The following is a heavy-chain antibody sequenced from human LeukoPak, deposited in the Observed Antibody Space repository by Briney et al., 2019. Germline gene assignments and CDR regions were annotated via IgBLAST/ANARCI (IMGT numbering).Heavy chain of an antibody. J-gene: IGHJ5*02. CDR3: AKSGGYCSGGRCYGWFDP. D-gene: IGHD2-15*01. CDR1: GFTFRSYG. Sequence: GGSLRLSCAASGFTFRSYGMHWVRQPPAKGLEWVAVISYDGSNQYYADSVNGRFTISRDNSKNTLYLQMSSLRAEDTAVYYCAKSGGYCSGGRCYGWFDPWGQGTLVTVSS. V-gene: IGHV3-30*18. CDR2: ISYDGSNQ.